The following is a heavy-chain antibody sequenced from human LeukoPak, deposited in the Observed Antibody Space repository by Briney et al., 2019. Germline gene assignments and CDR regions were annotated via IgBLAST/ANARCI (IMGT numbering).Heavy chain of an antibody. D-gene: IGHD1-26*01. J-gene: IGHJ3*02. V-gene: IGHV3-7*01. CDR2: IKQDGSEK. Sequence: GGSLRLSCVASGFTFNSYWMSWVRQAPGKGLEWVTNIKQDGSEKKYVDSVKGRFTISRDNAKNSLFLQMNSLRAEDTAVYYCAKDREEDVYAFDIWGQGTLVTVSS. CDR3: AKDREEDVYAFDI. CDR1: GFTFNSYW.